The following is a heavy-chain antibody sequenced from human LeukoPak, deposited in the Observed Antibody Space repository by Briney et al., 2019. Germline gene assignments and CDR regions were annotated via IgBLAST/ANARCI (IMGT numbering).Heavy chain of an antibody. CDR2: IYYSGST. J-gene: IGHJ4*02. Sequence: SETLSLTCTVSGGSISSSSYYWGWIRQPPGKGLEWIGSIYYSGSTYYNPSLKSRVTISVDTSKNQFSLKLSSVTAADTAVYYCAKERLLDSSGYPSWLWSDYWGQGTLVTVSS. CDR3: AKERLLDSSGYPSWLWSDY. V-gene: IGHV4-39*01. CDR1: GGSISSSSYY. D-gene: IGHD3-22*01.